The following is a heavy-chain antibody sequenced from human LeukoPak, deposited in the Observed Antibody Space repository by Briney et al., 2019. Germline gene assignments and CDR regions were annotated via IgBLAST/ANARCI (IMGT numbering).Heavy chain of an antibody. D-gene: IGHD6-13*01. V-gene: IGHV1-69*05. J-gene: IGHJ3*02. CDR3: AREGYMTDAFGI. Sequence: ASVKVSCKASGGTLSSYAISWVRQAPGQGLEWMGRIIPIFGTANYAQKFQDRVTITTDESTSTAYMELSSLRSEDTAVYYCAREGYMTDAFGIWGQGTMVTVSS. CDR1: GGTLSSYA. CDR2: IIPIFGTA.